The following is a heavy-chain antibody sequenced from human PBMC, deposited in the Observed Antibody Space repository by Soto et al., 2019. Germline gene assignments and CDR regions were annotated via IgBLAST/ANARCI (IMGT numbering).Heavy chain of an antibody. CDR1: GVSISGTSYY. Sequence: QLQLQESGPGLVKPSETLSLTCTVSGVSISGTSYYWGWIRQTPAKGLERIGTIYYSGETFYNPSLKSRVTISIDTSKNHFSLNLTSVTAAATAIYYFARHGSFWGQGALVTVSS. CDR2: IYYSGET. D-gene: IGHD3-16*02. V-gene: IGHV4-39*01. CDR3: ARHGSF. J-gene: IGHJ1*01.